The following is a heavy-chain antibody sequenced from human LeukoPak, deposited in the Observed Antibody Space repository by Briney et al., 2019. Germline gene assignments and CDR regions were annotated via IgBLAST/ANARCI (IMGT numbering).Heavy chain of an antibody. CDR2: MNPNNGNT. D-gene: IGHD5-12*01. J-gene: IGHJ6*03. CDR3: ARANSSYDHPPTYYYYMYF. V-gene: IGHV1-8*03. Sequence: GASVKVSCKASGYTFTSYGINWVRQATGQGLEWMGWMNPNNGNTDYAQKFQGRVTITRNTSTRTAYMELRSLRSADTAVYYCARANSSYDHPPTYYYYMYFWGEGTPVTLSS. CDR1: GYTFTSYG.